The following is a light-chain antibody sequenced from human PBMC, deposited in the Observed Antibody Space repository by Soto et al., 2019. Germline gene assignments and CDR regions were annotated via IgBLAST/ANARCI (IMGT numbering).Light chain of an antibody. CDR3: SSSAPSRTFV. CDR1: SSAVGSYRF. CDR2: EGG. J-gene: IGLJ1*01. Sequence: QAVVTQPASVSGSPGQSITISCTGSSSAVGSYRFVSWYQHHPGKVPKLIIYEGGKRPSGVSNRFSGSEPGNTASLTISGLQAEDEADYYCSSSAPSRTFVFGTGTKLTVL. V-gene: IGLV2-23*01.